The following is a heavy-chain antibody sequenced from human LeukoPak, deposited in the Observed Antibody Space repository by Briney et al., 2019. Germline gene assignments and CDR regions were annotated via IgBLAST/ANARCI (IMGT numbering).Heavy chain of an antibody. J-gene: IGHJ4*02. CDR2: IIPIFGTA. D-gene: IGHD3-3*01. V-gene: IGHV1-69*01. CDR3: ARVVSGRYYFDY. Sequence: SSVKVSCKASGGTFSSYAISWVRQAPGQGLEWMGGIIPIFGTANYAQKFQGGVTITADESTSTAYMELSSLRSEDTAVYYCARVVSGRYYFDYWGQGTLVTVSS. CDR1: GGTFSSYA.